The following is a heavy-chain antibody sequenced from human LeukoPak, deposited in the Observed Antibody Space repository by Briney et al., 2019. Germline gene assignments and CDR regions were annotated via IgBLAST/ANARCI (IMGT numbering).Heavy chain of an antibody. D-gene: IGHD2/OR15-2a*01. CDR3: AKGEIGDAFDI. V-gene: IGHV3-30-3*01. Sequence: GGSLRLSCAASGFTFSSYAMHWVRQAPGKGLEWVAVISYDGSNKYYADSVKGRFTISRDNSKNTLYLQMNSLRAEDTAVYYCAKGEIGDAFDIRGQGTMVTVSS. CDR2: ISYDGSNK. J-gene: IGHJ3*02. CDR1: GFTFSSYA.